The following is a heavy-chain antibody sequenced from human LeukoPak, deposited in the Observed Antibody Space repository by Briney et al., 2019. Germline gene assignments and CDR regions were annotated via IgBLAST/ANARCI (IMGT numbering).Heavy chain of an antibody. V-gene: IGHV1-18*01. Sequence: ASVKVSCKASGYTFTSYGISWERRAPGQGLEWMGWISAYNGNTNYAQKLQGRVTMTTDTSTSTAYMELRSLRSDDTAVYYCARDQDYYDSSGYYLGDYWGQGTLVTVSS. CDR1: GYTFTSYG. CDR3: ARDQDYYDSSGYYLGDY. D-gene: IGHD3-22*01. J-gene: IGHJ4*02. CDR2: ISAYNGNT.